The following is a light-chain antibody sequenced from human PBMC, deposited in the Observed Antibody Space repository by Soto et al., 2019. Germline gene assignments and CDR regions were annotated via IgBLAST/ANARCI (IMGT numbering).Light chain of an antibody. CDR2: EVS. V-gene: IGLV2-14*03. Sequence: QSVLTQPASVSGSPGQSITISCTGTSSDVGGYIYVSWYQQHPGKAPKFLIYEVSNRPSGVSNRFSGSKSGNTASLTISGLQADDEADYYCTSYTSSSSVLFGGGTKVTVL. CDR1: SSDVGGYIY. CDR3: TSYTSSSSVL. J-gene: IGLJ2*01.